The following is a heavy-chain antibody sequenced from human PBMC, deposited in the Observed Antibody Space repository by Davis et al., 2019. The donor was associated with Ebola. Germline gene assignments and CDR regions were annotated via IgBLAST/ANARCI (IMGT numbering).Heavy chain of an antibody. CDR2: IKSKTDGGTT. D-gene: IGHD6-6*01. Sequence: SCAASGFTFSNAWMSWVRQAPGKGLEWVGRIKSKTDGGTTDYAAPVKGRFTISRDDSKNTLYLQMNSLKTEDTAVYYCTTETSSSIAAPPFDYWGQGTLVTVSS. CDR1: GFTFSNAW. CDR3: TTETSSSIAAPPFDY. V-gene: IGHV3-15*01. J-gene: IGHJ4*02.